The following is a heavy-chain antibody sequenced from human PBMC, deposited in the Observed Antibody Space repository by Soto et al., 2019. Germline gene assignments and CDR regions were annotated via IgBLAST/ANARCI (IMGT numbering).Heavy chain of an antibody. CDR2: IIPIFGTA. D-gene: IGHD3-9*01. CDR1: GGTFSSYA. CDR3: ARLKENYDILTGYQTRPI. V-gene: IGHV1-69*01. J-gene: IGHJ3*02. Sequence: PRPQLKVSCKASGGTFSSYAISWVRQAPGQGLEWMGGIIPIFGTANYAQKFQGRVTITADESTSTAYMELSSLRSEDTAVYYCARLKENYDILTGYQTRPIWGQGTMVTVSS.